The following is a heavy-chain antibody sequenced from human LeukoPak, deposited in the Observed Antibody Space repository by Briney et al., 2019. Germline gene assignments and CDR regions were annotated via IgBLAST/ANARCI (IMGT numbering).Heavy chain of an antibody. V-gene: IGHV1-2*02. J-gene: IGHJ2*01. CDR1: GYTFIDYY. D-gene: IGHD4-17*01. Sequence: VASVKVSCKASGYTFIDYYIHWVRQGPGEGLEWMGWINPNSGSTNYAQKFQGSVTMTRDTSISTAYMELTRLNSDDTAVYYCAKNMGYGDYWYFDLWGRGTLVTVSS. CDR2: INPNSGST. CDR3: AKNMGYGDYWYFDL.